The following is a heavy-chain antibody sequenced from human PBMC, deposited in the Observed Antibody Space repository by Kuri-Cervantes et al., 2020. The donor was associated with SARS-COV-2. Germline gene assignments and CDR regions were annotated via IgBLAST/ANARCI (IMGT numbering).Heavy chain of an antibody. J-gene: IGHJ4*02. CDR2: INPNSGGT. CDR1: GYTFTGYY. V-gene: IGHV1-2*02. CDR3: ARGGAARLSMSFGY. D-gene: IGHD6-6*01. Sequence: ASVKVSCKASGYTFTGYYMHWVRQAPGQGPEWMGWINPNSGGTNYAQKFQGRVTMTRDTSISKPYMELSRLRSDDTAVYYCARGGAARLSMSFGYWGQGTLVTVSS.